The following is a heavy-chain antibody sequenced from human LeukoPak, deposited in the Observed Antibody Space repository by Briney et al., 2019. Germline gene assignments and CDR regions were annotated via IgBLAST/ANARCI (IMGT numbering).Heavy chain of an antibody. CDR3: ARDAPDRYNWNDVTDY. V-gene: IGHV3-20*04. J-gene: IGHJ4*02. CDR2: INWNGGST. Sequence: GGSLRLSCAASGFTFDDYGMSWVRQVPGKGLEWVSGINWNGGSTGYADSVKGRFTISRDNAKNSLYLQMNSLRAEDTALYYCARDAPDRYNWNDVTDYWGQGTLVTVSS. D-gene: IGHD1-20*01. CDR1: GFTFDDYG.